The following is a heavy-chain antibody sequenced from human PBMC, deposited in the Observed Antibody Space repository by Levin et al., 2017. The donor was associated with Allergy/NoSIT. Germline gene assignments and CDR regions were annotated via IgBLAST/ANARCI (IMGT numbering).Heavy chain of an antibody. CDR2: ISSNGGST. CDR1: GFIFSNYA. Sequence: PGGSLRLSCSASGFIFSNYAMHWVRQAPGKGLEYVSVISSNGGSTYYADSVKGRFTISRDNSKNTLYLQMSSLRTEDTAVYYCVKDDRHDYSNSILEYWGQGTLLTVSS. CDR3: VKDDRHDYSNSILEY. J-gene: IGHJ4*02. V-gene: IGHV3-64D*06. D-gene: IGHD4-11*01.